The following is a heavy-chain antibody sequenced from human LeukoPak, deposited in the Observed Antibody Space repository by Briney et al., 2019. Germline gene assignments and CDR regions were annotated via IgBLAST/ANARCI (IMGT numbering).Heavy chain of an antibody. CDR2: IIPIFGTA. D-gene: IGHD3-3*01. J-gene: IGHJ6*02. CDR1: GYTFTSYA. CDR3: ARARPDTYYDFWSGYSRDYGMDV. V-gene: IGHV1-69*13. Sequence: GASVKVSCKASGYTFTSYAMNWVRQAPGQGLEWMGGIIPIFGTANYAQKFQGRVTITADESTSTAYMELSSLRSEDTAVYYCARARPDTYYDFWSGYSRDYGMDVWGQGTTVTVSS.